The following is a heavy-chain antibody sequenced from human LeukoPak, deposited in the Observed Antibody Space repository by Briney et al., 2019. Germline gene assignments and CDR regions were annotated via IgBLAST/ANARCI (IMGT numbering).Heavy chain of an antibody. Sequence: GGSLRLSCAASGFTFSSYSMNWVRQAPGKGLEWVSSISSSSSYIYYADSVKGRFTISRDNAKNSLYLQMNSLRAEDTAVYYCARDQSVEMATMENGFDYWGQGTLVTVSS. V-gene: IGHV3-21*01. CDR2: ISSSSSYI. D-gene: IGHD5-24*01. CDR3: ARDQSVEMATMENGFDY. J-gene: IGHJ4*02. CDR1: GFTFSSYS.